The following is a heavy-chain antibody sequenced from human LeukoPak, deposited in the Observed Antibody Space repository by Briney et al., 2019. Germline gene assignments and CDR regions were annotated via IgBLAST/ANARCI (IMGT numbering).Heavy chain of an antibody. D-gene: IGHD3-16*01. J-gene: IGHJ4*02. Sequence: GGSLRLSCAASGFTFDDYAMHWVRQAPGKGLEWVSGISWNSGSIGYADSVKGRFTISRDNSKNTLYLQMNSLRAEDTAVYYCAKNPFYDYVWGSYSDYWGQGTLVTVSS. CDR2: ISWNSGSI. V-gene: IGHV3-9*01. CDR3: AKNPFYDYVWGSYSDY. CDR1: GFTFDDYA.